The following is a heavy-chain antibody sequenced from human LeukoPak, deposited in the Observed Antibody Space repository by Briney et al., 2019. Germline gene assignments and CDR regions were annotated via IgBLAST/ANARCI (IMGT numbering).Heavy chain of an antibody. CDR3: ASRPPTGYSSSRYDYRDAFDI. CDR1: GVTFSSYS. Sequence: PGGSLRLSCAASGVTFSSYSMNWVRQAPGKGLEWVSSMSSSSSYIYYADSVRGRFTISRDNAKNSLYLQMKSLRAEDTAVYYCASRPPTGYSSSRYDYRDAFDIWGQGTMVTVSS. V-gene: IGHV3-21*01. CDR2: MSSSSSYI. J-gene: IGHJ3*02. D-gene: IGHD6-13*01.